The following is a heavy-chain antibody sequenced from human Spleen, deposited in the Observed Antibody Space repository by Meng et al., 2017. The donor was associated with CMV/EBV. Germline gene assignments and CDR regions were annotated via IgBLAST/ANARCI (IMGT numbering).Heavy chain of an antibody. V-gene: IGHV1-2*02. J-gene: IGHJ4*02. CDR1: GYTFIYSS. CDR3: ARDKTGTNFDY. Sequence: SCSTSGYTFIYSSILCVRQAPGHGLEWMGWINPNSGGTKSAQNFEGRVTMTRDTSISTTYMELSRLRSDDTAVYYCARDKTGTNFDYWGQGTLFTVSS. CDR2: INPNSGGT. D-gene: IGHD1-1*01.